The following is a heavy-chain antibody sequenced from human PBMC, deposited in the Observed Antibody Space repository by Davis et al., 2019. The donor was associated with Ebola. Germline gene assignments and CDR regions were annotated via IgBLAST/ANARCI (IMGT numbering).Heavy chain of an antibody. CDR3: ARRTRGGYVGLDY. CDR1: GYNFPTYW. D-gene: IGHD6-25*01. Sequence: GESLKISCQGSGYNFPTYWIAWVRQMPGKGLEWMGIIYPFDSDTTYSPSFQGQVTISVDKSISTAYLQWSNLEASDSAVYYCARRTRGGYVGLDYWGQGTLVTVSS. CDR2: IYPFDSDT. J-gene: IGHJ4*02. V-gene: IGHV5-51*01.